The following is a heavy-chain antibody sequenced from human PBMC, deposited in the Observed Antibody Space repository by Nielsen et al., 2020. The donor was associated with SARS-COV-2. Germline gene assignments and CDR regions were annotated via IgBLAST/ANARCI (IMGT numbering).Heavy chain of an antibody. Sequence: SLKISCAASGFTFDDHAMHWVRQAPGMGLEWVSGISWNSGSISYADSVKGRFTISRDNSKNTLYLQMNSLRAEDTAVYYCAKDEASLWFGELLFSLGFDYWGHGTLVTVSS. CDR3: AKDEASLWFGELLFSLGFDY. J-gene: IGHJ4*01. D-gene: IGHD3-10*01. V-gene: IGHV3-9*01. CDR1: GFTFDDHA. CDR2: ISWNSGSI.